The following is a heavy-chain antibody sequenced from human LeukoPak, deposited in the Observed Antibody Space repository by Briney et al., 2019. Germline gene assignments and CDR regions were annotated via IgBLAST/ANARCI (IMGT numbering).Heavy chain of an antibody. V-gene: IGHV3-21*06. CDR2: ISSISTYI. CDR3: ARVMTSGWPLDY. D-gene: IGHD6-19*01. Sequence: GGSLRLSCAASGFSFSSYTMNWVRQAPGKGLEWVSSISSISTYIYYADSVKGRFTISRDNAKNSLYLQMNSLRAEDTAVYYCARVMTSGWPLDYWGPGTLVTVSS. CDR1: GFSFSSYT. J-gene: IGHJ4*02.